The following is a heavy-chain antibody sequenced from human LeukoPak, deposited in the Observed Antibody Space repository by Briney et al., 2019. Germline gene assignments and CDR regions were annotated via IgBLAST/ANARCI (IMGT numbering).Heavy chain of an antibody. CDR3: ARDRGSGYRVTNDAFDI. V-gene: IGHV3-30*03. Sequence: GALRLSCAASGFTFSSYGMHWVRQAPGRGLEWGAVISYDGSNKYYADSVKGRFTISRDNSKNTLYLQMNSLRAEDTAVYYCARDRGSGYRVTNDAFDIWRQGTMVTVSS. CDR2: ISYDGSNK. CDR1: GFTFSSYG. D-gene: IGHD3-22*01. J-gene: IGHJ3*02.